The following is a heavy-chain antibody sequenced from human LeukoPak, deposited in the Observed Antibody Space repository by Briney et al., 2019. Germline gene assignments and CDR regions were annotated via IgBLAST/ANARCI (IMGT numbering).Heavy chain of an antibody. CDR1: GDVISSGYY. V-gene: IGHV4-38-2*02. CDR2: IYHSGGT. Sequence: SETLSLTCTVSGDVISSGYYWSWIRQPPGKGLEWIGYIYHSGGTYYNPSLKSRVSISVDKSNNQFSLKLSSVTAADTAVYYCARTGPGSWFDPWGQGTLVTVSS. J-gene: IGHJ5*02. CDR3: ARTGPGSWFDP. D-gene: IGHD3-10*01.